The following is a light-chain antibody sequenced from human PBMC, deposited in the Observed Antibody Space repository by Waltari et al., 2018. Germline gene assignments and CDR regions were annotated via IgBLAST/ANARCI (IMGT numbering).Light chain of an antibody. V-gene: IGLV2-14*03. J-gene: IGLJ2*01. CDR3: SSYTTTRTEVV. CDR2: EVS. CDR1: DNDVGGYKS. Sequence: QSALTQPASVSGSPGQSITISCTGPDNDVGGYKSVSWYQQFPGGAPKLLIYEVSHRPSGVSSRFSGSKSGNTVSLTISGLRPEDEADYYCSSYTTTRTEVVFGGGTKVTVL.